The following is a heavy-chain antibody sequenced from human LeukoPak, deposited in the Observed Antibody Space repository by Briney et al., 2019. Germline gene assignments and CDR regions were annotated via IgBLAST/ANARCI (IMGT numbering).Heavy chain of an antibody. CDR1: GFTFSSYW. V-gene: IGHV3-7*05. Sequence: GGSLRLSCGASGFTFSSYWMSWVRQAPGKGLEWVANINQDGSERYYVDSVKGRFTISRDNAKHSLYLQMNSLRAEDTAVYYCARDGYYYDSSGYYYYFDYWGQGTLVTVSS. CDR3: ARDGYYYDSSGYYYYFDY. CDR2: INQDGSER. D-gene: IGHD3-22*01. J-gene: IGHJ4*02.